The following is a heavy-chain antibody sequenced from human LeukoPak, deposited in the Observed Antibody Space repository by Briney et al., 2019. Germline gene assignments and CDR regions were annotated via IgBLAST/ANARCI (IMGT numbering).Heavy chain of an antibody. CDR3: ARPYDFWSGYYL. J-gene: IGHJ4*02. D-gene: IGHD3-3*01. V-gene: IGHV4-38-2*01. CDR2: IYHSGST. CDR1: GYSISSGYY. Sequence: PSETLSLTCAVSGYSISSGYYWGLIRQPPGKGLEWIGSIYHSGSTYYNPSLKSRVTISVDTSKNQFSLKLSSVTAADTAVYYCARPYDFWSGYYLWGQGTLVTVSS.